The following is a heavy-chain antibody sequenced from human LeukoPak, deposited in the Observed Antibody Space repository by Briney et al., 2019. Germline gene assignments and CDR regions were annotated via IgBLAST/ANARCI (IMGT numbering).Heavy chain of an antibody. Sequence: GGSLRLSCAASGFTFSSYSMNWVRQAPGKGLEWVSSISSSSSYIYYADSVKGRFTISRDNAKNSLYLQMNSLRAEDTAVYYCARGAIAVAGTRAFDIWGQGTMVTVSS. CDR2: ISSSSSYI. CDR1: GFTFSSYS. J-gene: IGHJ3*02. CDR3: ARGAIAVAGTRAFDI. D-gene: IGHD6-19*01. V-gene: IGHV3-21*01.